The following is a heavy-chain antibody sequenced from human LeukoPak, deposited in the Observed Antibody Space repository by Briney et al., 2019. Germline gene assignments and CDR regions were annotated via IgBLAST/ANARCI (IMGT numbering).Heavy chain of an antibody. J-gene: IGHJ1*01. Sequence: GGSLRLSCAASGFPFSSYSMNWVRQAPGRGLEWVSYISISSSTIYYADSVKGRFTISRDNAKNSLYLQMNSLRAEDTAVYYCASDYYYGFQHWGQGTLVTVSS. CDR1: GFPFSSYS. CDR3: ASDYYYGFQH. CDR2: ISISSSTI. D-gene: IGHD3-10*01. V-gene: IGHV3-48*01.